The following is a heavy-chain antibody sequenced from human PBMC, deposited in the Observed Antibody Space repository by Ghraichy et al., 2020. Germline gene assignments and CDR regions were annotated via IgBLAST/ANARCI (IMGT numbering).Heavy chain of an antibody. D-gene: IGHD3-22*01. V-gene: IGHV3-20*04. Sequence: GGSLRLSCAASGLDFDAPGMSWVRQRPGKGLEWVSGIDWSADDFDYAVSVKGRFIISRDNAKKSLYLQMNSLRVEDTALYYCARARSGYYSDMVYWGPGTLVTFSS. CDR2: IDWSADDF. CDR3: ARARSGYYSDMVY. J-gene: IGHJ4*02. CDR1: GLDFDAPG.